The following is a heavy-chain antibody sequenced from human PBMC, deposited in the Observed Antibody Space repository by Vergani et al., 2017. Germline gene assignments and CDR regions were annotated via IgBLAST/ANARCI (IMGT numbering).Heavy chain of an antibody. J-gene: IGHJ6*02. Sequence: QMQLVQSGPEVKKPGTSVKVSCKSSGFTFSNSAMQWVRQAREQRLEWIGWFVVVSGNTNYAQKFQERVTITRDMSTSTAYMELSSLRSEDTAVYYCAATPRRYFDWILSGRDYYGMDVWGQGTTVAVSS. V-gene: IGHV1-58*02. CDR1: GFTFSNSA. CDR2: FVVVSGNT. D-gene: IGHD3-9*01. CDR3: AATPRRYFDWILSGRDYYGMDV.